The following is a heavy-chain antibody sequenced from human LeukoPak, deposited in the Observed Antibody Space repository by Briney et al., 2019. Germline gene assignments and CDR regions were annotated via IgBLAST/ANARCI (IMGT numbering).Heavy chain of an antibody. Sequence: SETLSLTCAVYGGSFSGYYRSWIRQPPGKGLEWIGEINHSGSTNYNPSLKSRVTISVDTSKNQFSLKLSSVTAADTAVYYCAREKGYTVRGVKAPYYFDYWGQGTLVTVSS. CDR1: GGSFSGYY. D-gene: IGHD3-10*01. CDR2: INHSGST. J-gene: IGHJ4*02. V-gene: IGHV4-34*01. CDR3: AREKGYTVRGVKAPYYFDY.